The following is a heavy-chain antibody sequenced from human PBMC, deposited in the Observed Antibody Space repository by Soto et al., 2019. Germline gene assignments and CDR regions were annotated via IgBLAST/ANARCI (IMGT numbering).Heavy chain of an antibody. D-gene: IGHD3-22*01. V-gene: IGHV6-1*01. Sequence: SQTLSLTCAISGDSVSSNSAAWNWIRQSPSRGLEWLGRTYYRSKWYNDYAVSVKSRITINPDTSKNQFSLQLNSVTPEDTAVYYCAREGGYYDSSGYYPDNFDYWGQGTLVTVSS. J-gene: IGHJ4*02. CDR3: AREGGYYDSSGYYPDNFDY. CDR2: TYYRSKWYN. CDR1: GDSVSSNSAA.